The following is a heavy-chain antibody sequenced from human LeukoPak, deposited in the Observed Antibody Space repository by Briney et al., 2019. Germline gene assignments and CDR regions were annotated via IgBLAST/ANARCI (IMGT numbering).Heavy chain of an antibody. D-gene: IGHD1-26*01. CDR1: GFTFSKAW. CDR3: ARDGGSYLDY. CDR2: ISYDGSNK. V-gene: IGHV3-30-3*01. J-gene: IGHJ4*02. Sequence: PGGSLRLSCAVSGFTFSKAWMSWVRQTPGKGLEWVAVISYDGSNKYYADSVKGRFTISRDNSKNTLYLQMNSLRAEDTAVYYCARDGGSYLDYWGQGTLVTVSS.